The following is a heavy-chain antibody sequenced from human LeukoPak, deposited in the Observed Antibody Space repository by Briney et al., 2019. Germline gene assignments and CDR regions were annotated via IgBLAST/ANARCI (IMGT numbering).Heavy chain of an antibody. CDR3: AKGGTMGRGVIITPYFDY. D-gene: IGHD3-10*01. Sequence: ASVKVSCKASGYTFTSYGISWVRQAPGQGLEWMGWISAYNGNTNYAQKLQGRVTMTTDTSTSTAYMELRSLRSDDTAVYYCAKGGTMGRGVIITPYFDYWGQGTLVTVSS. CDR1: GYTFTSYG. V-gene: IGHV1-18*01. CDR2: ISAYNGNT. J-gene: IGHJ4*02.